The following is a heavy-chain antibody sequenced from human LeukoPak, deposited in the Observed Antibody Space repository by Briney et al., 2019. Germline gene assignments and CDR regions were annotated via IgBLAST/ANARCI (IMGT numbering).Heavy chain of an antibody. D-gene: IGHD2-15*01. V-gene: IGHV3-74*01. Sequence: GGSLRLSCAASGFTFSNYWMHWVRHVPGKGLVCVSRINIDGTSTSHADSVKGRFTISRDNAKNLLYLQMNSLRAEDTAVYYCAREREAVDYWGQGTLVTVSS. CDR3: AREREAVDY. CDR2: INIDGTST. J-gene: IGHJ4*02. CDR1: GFTFSNYW.